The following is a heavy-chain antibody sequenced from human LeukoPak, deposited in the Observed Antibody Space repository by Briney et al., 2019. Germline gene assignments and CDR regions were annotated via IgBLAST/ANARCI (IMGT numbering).Heavy chain of an antibody. D-gene: IGHD3-10*01. J-gene: IGHJ5*02. CDR3: ARGRYLYGSGSYEGFDWFDP. Sequence: ASVKVSCKASGYTFTSYAMHWVRQAPGQRLEWMGWINAGNGNTKYSQKFQGRVTITRDTSASTAYMELSSLRSEDTAVYYCARGRYLYGSGSYEGFDWFDPWGQGTLVTVSS. CDR2: INAGNGNT. V-gene: IGHV1-3*01. CDR1: GYTFTSYA.